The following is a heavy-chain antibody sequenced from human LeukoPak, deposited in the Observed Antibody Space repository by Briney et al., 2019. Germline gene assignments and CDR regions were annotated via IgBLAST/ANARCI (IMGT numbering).Heavy chain of an antibody. CDR3: ARVNRPVYYYGMDV. D-gene: IGHD1-14*01. J-gene: IGHJ6*02. V-gene: IGHV1-18*01. CDR2: ISTYTGNT. Sequence: ASVKVSCKASGYTFTSYGTSWVRQAPGQGLEWMGWISTYTGNTNYAQKFQGRVTITADESTSTAYMELSSLRSEDTAVYYCARVNRPVYYYGMDVWGQGTTVTVSS. CDR1: GYTFTSYG.